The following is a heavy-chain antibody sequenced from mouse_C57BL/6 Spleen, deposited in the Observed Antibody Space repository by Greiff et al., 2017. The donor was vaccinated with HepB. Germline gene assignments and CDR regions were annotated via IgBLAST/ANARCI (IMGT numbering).Heavy chain of an antibody. V-gene: IGHV1-81*01. D-gene: IGHD1-1*01. CDR1: GYTFTSYG. Sequence: VQLQQSGAELARPGASVKLSCKASGYTFTSYGISWVKQRTGQGLEWIGEIYPRSGNTYYNEKFKGKATLTADKSSSTAYMELRSLTSEDSAVYFCARSEVFITTVGATDYWGQGTTLTVSS. CDR3: ARSEVFITTVGATDY. J-gene: IGHJ2*01. CDR2: IYPRSGNT.